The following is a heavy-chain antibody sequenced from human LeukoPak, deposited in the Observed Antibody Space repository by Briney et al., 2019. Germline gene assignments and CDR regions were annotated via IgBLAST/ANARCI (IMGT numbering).Heavy chain of an antibody. CDR3: ARVRRDGYNSIWFDP. V-gene: IGHV3-23*01. CDR1: GFTFSSYA. J-gene: IGHJ5*02. D-gene: IGHD5-24*01. CDR2: ISGSGGST. Sequence: QSGGSLRLSCAASGFTFSSYAMSWVRQAPGKGLDWVSTISGSGGSTYYADSVKGRFTISRDNSKNTLYLQMNSLRAEDTAVYYCARVRRDGYNSIWFDPWGQGTLVTVSS.